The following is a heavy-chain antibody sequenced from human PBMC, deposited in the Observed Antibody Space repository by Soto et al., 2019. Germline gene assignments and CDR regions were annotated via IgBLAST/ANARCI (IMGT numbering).Heavy chain of an antibody. CDR2: IYYSGST. Sequence: SETLSLTCTVSGGSISSYYWSWIRQPPGKGLEWIGYIYYSGSTNYNPSLKSRVTISVDSSKNQFSLKMDSVTTADTAVYYCARLGGYYQAFDSWGQGTLVTVSS. CDR3: ARLGGYYQAFDS. D-gene: IGHD3-22*01. V-gene: IGHV4-59*08. CDR1: GGSISSYY. J-gene: IGHJ4*02.